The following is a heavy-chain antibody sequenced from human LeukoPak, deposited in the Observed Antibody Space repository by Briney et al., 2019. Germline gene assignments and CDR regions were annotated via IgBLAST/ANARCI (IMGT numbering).Heavy chain of an antibody. D-gene: IGHD5-18*01. J-gene: IGHJ4*02. V-gene: IGHV3-23*01. Sequence: GVSLRLSCAASGFTFSSYAMSWVRQAPGKGLEWVSAISGSGGSTYYADSVKGRFTISRDNSKNTLYLQMNSLRAEDTAVYYCAKIRVDTAMPSPYNHENFDYWGQGTLVTVSS. CDR3: AKIRVDTAMPSPYNHENFDY. CDR2: ISGSGGST. CDR1: GFTFSSYA.